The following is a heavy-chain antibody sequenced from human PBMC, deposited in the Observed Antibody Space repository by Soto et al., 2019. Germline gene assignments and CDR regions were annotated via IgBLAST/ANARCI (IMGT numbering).Heavy chain of an antibody. V-gene: IGHV4-61*08. D-gene: IGHD3-10*01. CDR1: GGSVSSGDYY. CDR2: IYDSGST. Sequence: SETLSLTCSVSGGSVSSGDYYWSWIRQPPGKGLEWIAYIYDSGSTNYNPPLKSRVAISVDTSKNEFSLELTSVSAADTAMYYCAREGNNYNGRDVGGQGTTATVSS. CDR3: AREGNNYNGRDV. J-gene: IGHJ6*02.